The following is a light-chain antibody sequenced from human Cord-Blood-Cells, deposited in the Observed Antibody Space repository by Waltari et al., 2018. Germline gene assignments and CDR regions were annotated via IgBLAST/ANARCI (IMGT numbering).Light chain of an antibody. CDR1: QSVSRSY. CDR2: GAP. CDR3: QQDYNVWT. V-gene: IGKV3D-7*01. Sequence: PGERVTLSCRASQSVSRSYLTWYQQKPGQAHRLLIYGAPARATSVPARFSGSGSGRDFTLTISSLQPEDFAVYYWQQDYNVWTVGQGTKVEIK. J-gene: IGKJ1*01.